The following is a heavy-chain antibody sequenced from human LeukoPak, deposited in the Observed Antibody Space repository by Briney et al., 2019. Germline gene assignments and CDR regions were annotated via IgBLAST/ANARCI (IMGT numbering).Heavy chain of an antibody. CDR2: INQDGSEK. J-gene: IGHJ2*01. Sequence: QPGGSLRLSCAASGFTFSSYWMSWVRQAPGEGLEWVANINQDGSEKYYVDSVKGRFTISRDNGRSSLFLQMNSLRVKDTAVYYCARDRHGDTGDWSFDLWGRGTLVTVSS. V-gene: IGHV3-7*01. D-gene: IGHD4-17*01. CDR1: GFTFSSYW. CDR3: ARDRHGDTGDWSFDL.